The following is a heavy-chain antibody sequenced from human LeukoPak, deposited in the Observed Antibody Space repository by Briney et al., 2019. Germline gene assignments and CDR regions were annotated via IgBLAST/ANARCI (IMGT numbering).Heavy chain of an antibody. CDR1: CGSIISYY. CDR2: IYYSGTT. V-gene: IGHV4-59*08. CDR3: ARHSDYVWGSYRYYHLDY. J-gene: IGHJ4*02. D-gene: IGHD3-16*02. Sequence: PSETLPLTSSAACGSIISYYWSWSRQPPGKGGEWIGSIYYSGTTNYNPSLKSRLTISVDTSKNQFSLRLSSVTAADTAVYYCARHSDYVWGSYRYYHLDYWGQGTLVTVAS.